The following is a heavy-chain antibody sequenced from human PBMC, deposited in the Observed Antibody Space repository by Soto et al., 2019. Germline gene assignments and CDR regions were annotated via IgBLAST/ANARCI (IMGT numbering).Heavy chain of an antibody. D-gene: IGHD5-12*01. J-gene: IGHJ4*02. CDR1: GIAFSNYS. V-gene: IGHV3-30*03. Sequence: WGSLIRSCVASGIAFSNYSMHWVRPDPGKGLEWVAVISYDGNNRYFAESVKGRFSISRDNSKNTLYLQMNSLRAEDTALYYCATTSTTIDYYFDYWGQGTLVTVSS. CDR2: ISYDGNNR. CDR3: ATTSTTIDYYFDY.